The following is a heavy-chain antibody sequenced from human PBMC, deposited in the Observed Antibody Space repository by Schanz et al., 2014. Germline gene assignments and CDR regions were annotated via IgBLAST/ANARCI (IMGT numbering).Heavy chain of an antibody. Sequence: QVQLVQSEAEVKKPGSSVKVSCKASGGPFSSYTISWVRQAPGQGLEWMGRIIPILGIANYAQNFQGRVTITADKSTSTAYMELTSLRSEDTAVYYCAREVGLYDRGWFDPWGQGTLVTVSS. D-gene: IGHD3-22*01. CDR1: GGPFSSYT. CDR3: AREVGLYDRGWFDP. J-gene: IGHJ5*02. CDR2: IIPILGIA. V-gene: IGHV1-69*08.